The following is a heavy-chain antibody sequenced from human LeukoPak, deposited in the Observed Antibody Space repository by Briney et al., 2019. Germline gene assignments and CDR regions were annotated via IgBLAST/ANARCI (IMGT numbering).Heavy chain of an antibody. CDR3: AREHCSTTSCYFDS. Sequence: GGSLRLSCAASGFTFSDYYMSWMRQAPGQGLEWVSYISTSGSTIYHADSVKGRFAISRDNAKNSLYLQMNSLRAEDTAVYYCAREHCSTTSCYFDSWGQGSLVTVSS. D-gene: IGHD2-2*01. CDR1: GFTFSDYY. V-gene: IGHV3-11*01. J-gene: IGHJ5*01. CDR2: ISTSGSTI.